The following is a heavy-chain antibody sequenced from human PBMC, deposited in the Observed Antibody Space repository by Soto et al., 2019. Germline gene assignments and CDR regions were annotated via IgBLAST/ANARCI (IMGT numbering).Heavy chain of an antibody. Sequence: VQLLESGGGLVQPGESLRLSCAASGFTFRDYYMTWIRQAPGKGLEWVSYISSSGTGIYYPDSVKGRFTISRDNAKNSLYLQMSSLRAEDTAVYYCARAYSDAFDIWGQGTMVTVSS. V-gene: IGHV3-11*01. CDR1: GFTFRDYY. CDR3: ARAYSDAFDI. D-gene: IGHD2-15*01. CDR2: ISSSGTGI. J-gene: IGHJ3*02.